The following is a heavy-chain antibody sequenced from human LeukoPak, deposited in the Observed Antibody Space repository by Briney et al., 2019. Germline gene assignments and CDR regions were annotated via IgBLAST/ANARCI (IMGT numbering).Heavy chain of an antibody. CDR2: ISSSGSTT. V-gene: IGHV3-48*03. D-gene: IGHD1-26*01. CDR3: ARDQRGSYYGFFDY. Sequence: QSGGSLRPSCAASGFTFSSYEMTWVRQAPGQGLEGGSYISSSGSTTHYADSVKGRFTFSRDNAKNSLYLQMNSLRAEDTAVYYCARDQRGSYYGFFDYWGQGTLVTVSS. CDR1: GFTFSSYE. J-gene: IGHJ4*02.